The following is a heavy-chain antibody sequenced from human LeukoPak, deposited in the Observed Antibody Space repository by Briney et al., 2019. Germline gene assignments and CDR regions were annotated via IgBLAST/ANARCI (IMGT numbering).Heavy chain of an antibody. Sequence: SETLSLTCAVYGGSFSGYYWSWIRQPPGKGLEWIGEINHSGSTNYNPSLKSRVTISVDTSKNQFSLKLSSVTAADTAVYYYARASYDILTGYYNLDAFDIWGQGPMVTVSS. CDR1: GGSFSGYY. D-gene: IGHD3-9*01. CDR3: ARASYDILTGYYNLDAFDI. CDR2: INHSGST. V-gene: IGHV4-34*01. J-gene: IGHJ3*02.